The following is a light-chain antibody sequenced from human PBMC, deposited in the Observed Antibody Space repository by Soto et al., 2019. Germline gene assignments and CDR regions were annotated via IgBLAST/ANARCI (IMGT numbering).Light chain of an antibody. CDR1: RSNIWAGYD. J-gene: IGLJ2*01. Sequence: QSVLTQPPSVSGAPGQRVTSSCTGSRSNIWAGYDVHWYQQLPGTAPKLLIYGNSNRPSGVPDRFSCSKSGTSASLAITGLQAEDEADYYCQSYDSSLSGQGVFGGGTQLPVL. CDR3: QSYDSSLSGQGV. V-gene: IGLV1-40*01. CDR2: GNS.